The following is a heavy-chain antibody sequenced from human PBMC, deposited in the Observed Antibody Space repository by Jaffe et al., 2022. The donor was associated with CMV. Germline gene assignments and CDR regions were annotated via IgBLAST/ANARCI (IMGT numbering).Heavy chain of an antibody. D-gene: IGHD3-10*01. CDR2: ISYDGSNK. CDR3: AKDLHIYFEVRGDDYYYGMDV. CDR1: GFTFSSYG. V-gene: IGHV3-30*18. Sequence: QVQLVESGGGVVQPGRSLRLSCAASGFTFSSYGMHWVRQAPGKGLEWVAVISYDGSNKYYADSVKGRFTISRDNSKNTLYLQMNSLRAEDTAVYYCAKDLHIYFEVRGDDYYYGMDVWGQGTTVTVSS. J-gene: IGHJ6*02.